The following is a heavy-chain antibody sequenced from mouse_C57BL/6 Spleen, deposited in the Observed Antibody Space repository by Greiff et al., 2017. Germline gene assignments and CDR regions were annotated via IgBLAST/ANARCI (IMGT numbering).Heavy chain of an antibody. D-gene: IGHD1-1*01. Sequence: QVQLMESGPGLVAPSQSLSITCTVSGFSLTSYAISWVRQPPGKGLEWLGVIWTGGGTNYNSALKSRLSISKDNSKSQVFLKMNSLQTDDTARYYCARNYGSSYHYAMDYWGQGTSVTVSS. J-gene: IGHJ4*01. CDR1: GFSLTSYA. CDR2: IWTGGGT. CDR3: ARNYGSSYHYAMDY. V-gene: IGHV2-9-1*01.